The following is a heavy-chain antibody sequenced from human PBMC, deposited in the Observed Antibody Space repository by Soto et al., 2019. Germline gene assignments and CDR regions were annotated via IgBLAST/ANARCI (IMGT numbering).Heavy chain of an antibody. V-gene: IGHV3-23*01. CDR2: ISTNGDTA. D-gene: IGHD4-17*01. CDR1: GFTFSNYG. Sequence: PGESLKISCAASGFTFSNYGMNWVRQAPGKGLEWVSGISTNGDTANYADSVKGRFTISRDNSKNALYMQMNGLRPEDTAVYYCAKDLSRWPHYAFDSWGQGTLVTVSS. CDR3: AKDLSRWPHYAFDS. J-gene: IGHJ5*01.